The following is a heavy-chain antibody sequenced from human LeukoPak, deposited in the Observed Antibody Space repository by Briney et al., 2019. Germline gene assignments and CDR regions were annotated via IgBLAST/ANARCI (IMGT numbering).Heavy chain of an antibody. D-gene: IGHD2-8*01. Sequence: GASVKVSCKASGYTFTGHYMHWVRQAPGQGLEWMGWINPKNAGTNFAQRFQGRVTMTRDTSISTVYMELSRLRSDDTAVYYCARDRGVNTFNDYWGQGTLVTVSS. V-gene: IGHV1-2*02. J-gene: IGHJ4*02. CDR1: GYTFTGHY. CDR2: INPKNAGT. CDR3: ARDRGVNTFNDY.